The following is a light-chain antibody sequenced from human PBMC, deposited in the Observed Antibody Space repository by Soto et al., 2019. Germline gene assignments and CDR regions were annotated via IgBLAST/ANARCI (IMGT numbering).Light chain of an antibody. CDR2: DAS. J-gene: IGKJ5*01. CDR3: QQYDNLPPSIT. V-gene: IGKV1-33*01. CDR1: QDISNY. Sequence: DIQITHSPSSLSASVLYRVTITCQSSQDISNYLNWYQQKPGKAPKLLIYDASNLETGVPSRFSGSGSGTDFTFTISSLQPEDIATYYCQQYDNLPPSITFGQGTRLEIK.